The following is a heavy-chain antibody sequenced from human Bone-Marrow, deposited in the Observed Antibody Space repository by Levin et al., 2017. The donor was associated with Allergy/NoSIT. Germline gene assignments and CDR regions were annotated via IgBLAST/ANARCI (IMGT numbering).Heavy chain of an antibody. J-gene: IGHJ4*02. CDR1: GFGFVDHT. V-gene: IGHV3-21*01. CDR2: ISSSSAYI. D-gene: IGHD3-16*01. Sequence: PGESLKISCTASGFGFVDHTISWVRQAPGKGLEWVSSISSSSAYIYYAGSVKGRFTVSRDNAKNSLYLQMNSLRAEDTAVYYCTRDTYYDYIWGSFLNYFDYWGQGTLVTVSS. CDR3: TRDTYYDYIWGSFLNYFDY.